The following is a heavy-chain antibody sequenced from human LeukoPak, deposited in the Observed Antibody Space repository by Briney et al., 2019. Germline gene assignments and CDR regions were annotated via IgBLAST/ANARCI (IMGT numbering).Heavy chain of an antibody. V-gene: IGHV3-30*03. Sequence: GGSLRLSCAASGFTFSSYGMHWVRQAPGTGLEWVAVISYDGSNKYYADSVKGRFTISRDNSKNTLYLQMNSLRAEDTAVYYCSSGFGELLQIDYWGQGTLVTVSS. CDR1: GFTFSSYG. CDR3: SSGFGELLQIDY. D-gene: IGHD3-10*01. CDR2: ISYDGSNK. J-gene: IGHJ4*02.